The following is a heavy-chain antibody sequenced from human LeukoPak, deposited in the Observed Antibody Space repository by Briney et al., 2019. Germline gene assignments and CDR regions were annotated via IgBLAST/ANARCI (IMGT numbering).Heavy chain of an antibody. CDR1: GFTFSSYA. J-gene: IGHJ4*02. Sequence: GGSLRLSCAASGFTFSSYAMHWVRQAPGKGLEWVAVISYDGSNKYYADSVKGRFTISRDNSKNTLYLQMNSLRAEDTAVYYCARGVDYYDSSGTIDYWGQGTLVTVSS. CDR3: ARGVDYYDSSGTIDY. V-gene: IGHV3-30-3*01. CDR2: ISYDGSNK. D-gene: IGHD3-22*01.